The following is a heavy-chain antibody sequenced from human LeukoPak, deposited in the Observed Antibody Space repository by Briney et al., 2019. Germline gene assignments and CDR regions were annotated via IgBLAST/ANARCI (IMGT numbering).Heavy chain of an antibody. J-gene: IGHJ4*02. CDR2: ISGSGGTT. CDR3: AKDPAAAGFDY. V-gene: IGHV3-23*01. D-gene: IGHD6-13*01. Sequence: GGSLRLSCAVSGFTFSSYAMSWVRQAPGKGLEWVSAISGSGGTTYCADSVKGRFTISRDNSKNTLYLQMNSLRVEDTAVCYCAKDPAAAGFDYWGQGTLVTVSS. CDR1: GFTFSSYA.